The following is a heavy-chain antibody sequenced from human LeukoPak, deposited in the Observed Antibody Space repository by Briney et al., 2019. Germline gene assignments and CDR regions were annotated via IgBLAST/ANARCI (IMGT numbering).Heavy chain of an antibody. Sequence: GASVKVSCKASGYTFTGYYMHWVRQAPGQGLEWMGWINPNSGGTNYAQKFQGWVTMTRDTSISTAYMELSRLRSDDTAVYYCARGSYYYGSGSYYKKGLPPDYWGQGTLVTVSS. V-gene: IGHV1-2*04. CDR1: GYTFTGYY. CDR2: INPNSGGT. J-gene: IGHJ4*02. D-gene: IGHD3-10*01. CDR3: ARGSYYYGSGSYYKKGLPPDY.